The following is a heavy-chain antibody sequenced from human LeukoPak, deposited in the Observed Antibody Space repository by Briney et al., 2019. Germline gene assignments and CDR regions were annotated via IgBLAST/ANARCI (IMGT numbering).Heavy chain of an antibody. CDR2: INPNSGGT. CDR1: GYTFTGYY. CDR3: ARVWSSSSCSPDYYYYYMDV. Sequence: ASVKVSCKASGYTFTGYYIHWVRQAPGQGLEWMGWINPNSGGTNYAQKFQGRVTMTRDTSISTAYMELSRLRSDDTAVYYCARVWSSSSCSPDYYYYYMDVWGKGTTVTVSS. J-gene: IGHJ6*03. D-gene: IGHD2-2*01. V-gene: IGHV1-2*02.